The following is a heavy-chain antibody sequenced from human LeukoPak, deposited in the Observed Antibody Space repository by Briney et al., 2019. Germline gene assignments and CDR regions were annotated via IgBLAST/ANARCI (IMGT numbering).Heavy chain of an antibody. Sequence: SETLSPTCSVSSGSINSGSYYWSWIRQPAGKGLEWIGRIYTSGSTNYNPSLKSRVTISVDTSKNQFSLKLSSVTAADTAVYYCARESSSAIYYYYMDVWGKGTTVTVSS. CDR3: ARESSSAIYYYYMDV. CDR2: IYTSGST. D-gene: IGHD6-13*01. CDR1: SGSINSGSYY. V-gene: IGHV4-61*02. J-gene: IGHJ6*03.